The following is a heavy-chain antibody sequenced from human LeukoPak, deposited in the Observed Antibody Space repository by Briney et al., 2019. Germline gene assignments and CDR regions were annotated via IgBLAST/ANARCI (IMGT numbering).Heavy chain of an antibody. CDR3: ARGQGGSYYHDAFDI. J-gene: IGHJ3*02. V-gene: IGHV4-31*03. CDR1: GGSISSGGYY. CDR2: IYYSGST. Sequence: KPSQTLSLTCTVSGGSISSGGYYWSWIRQHPGKGLEWIGYIYYSGSTYYNPSLKSRVTISVDTSKNQFSLKLSSVTAAGTAVYYCARGQGGSYYHDAFDIWGQGTMVTVSS. D-gene: IGHD1-26*01.